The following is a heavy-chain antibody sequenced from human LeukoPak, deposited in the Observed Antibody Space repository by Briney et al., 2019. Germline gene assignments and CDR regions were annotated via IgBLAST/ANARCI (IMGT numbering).Heavy chain of an antibody. CDR2: IDNGGST. CDR3: ATAFIGIDAFDI. D-gene: IGHD1-14*01. J-gene: IGHJ3*02. CDR1: GGSISSYY. V-gene: IGHV4-59*01. Sequence: PSETLSLTCTVSGGSISSYYWSGIRQPPGKGLEWIGYIDNGGSTKYNPSLKSRVTISVDTSKNQFSLKLSSVIAADTAVYYCATAFIGIDAFDIWGQGTMVTVSS.